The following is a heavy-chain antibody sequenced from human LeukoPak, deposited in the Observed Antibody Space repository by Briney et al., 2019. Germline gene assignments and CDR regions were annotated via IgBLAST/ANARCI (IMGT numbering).Heavy chain of an antibody. CDR1: GYTFSKFG. CDR3: ARGDGGNPWDAFDI. CDR2: ISGNNDNP. J-gene: IGHJ3*02. V-gene: IGHV1-18*01. D-gene: IGHD4-23*01. Sequence: GAAVKVSCQASGYTFSKFGIAWVRQAPGQGLEWMGWISGNNDNPQSAQDLQGRVTLTTDRSTSTAYMELRSLRHDDTAVYYCARGDGGNPWDAFDIWGQGTMVTVSS.